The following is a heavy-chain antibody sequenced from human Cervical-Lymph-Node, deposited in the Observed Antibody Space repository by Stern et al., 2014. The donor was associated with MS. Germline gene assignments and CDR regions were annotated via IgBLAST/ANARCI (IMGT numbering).Heavy chain of an antibody. D-gene: IGHD4-11*01. V-gene: IGHV5-51*03. CDR3: ATSLDADYIGYFDS. CDR1: GGSFSKYA. J-gene: IGHJ4*02. CDR2: FYPSDSDI. Sequence: MQLVQSGAEVKKPGESLKISCRNSGGSFSKYAIAWVRQMPGKGLEWLGVFYPSDSDIRYGPSFQGQVPVSADQSISTAYLQWSSLKASDTAIYYCATSLDADYIGYFDSWGQGTLVTVSS.